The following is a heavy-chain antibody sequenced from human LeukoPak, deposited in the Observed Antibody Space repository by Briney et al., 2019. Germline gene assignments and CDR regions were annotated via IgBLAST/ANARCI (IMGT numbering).Heavy chain of an antibody. V-gene: IGHV4-59*01. CDR3: ARTTEGYVRGPGYSYYYYMDV. Sequence: SETLSLTCTVSGGSLSSYYWSWIRQPPGKGLEWIGYIYYSGSTHYNPSLKSRVTISVDTSKNQFSLKLRSVTAADTAVYYCARTTEGYVRGPGYSYYYYMDVWGKGTTVTISS. D-gene: IGHD3-16*01. CDR1: GGSLSSYY. J-gene: IGHJ6*03. CDR2: IYYSGST.